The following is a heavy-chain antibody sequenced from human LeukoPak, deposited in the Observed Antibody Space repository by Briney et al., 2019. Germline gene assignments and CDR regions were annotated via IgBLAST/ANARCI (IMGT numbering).Heavy chain of an antibody. CDR2: IYYSGST. D-gene: IGHD6-13*01. J-gene: IGHJ1*01. Sequence: SETLSLTCTVSGGSISSSSYYWGWIRQPPGKGLEWIGSIYYSGSTYYNPFLKSRVTISVDTSKNQFSLKLSSVTAADTAVYYCAQDQLAAAGRQYWGQGTLVTVSS. CDR1: GGSISSSSYY. V-gene: IGHV4-39*07. CDR3: AQDQLAAAGRQY.